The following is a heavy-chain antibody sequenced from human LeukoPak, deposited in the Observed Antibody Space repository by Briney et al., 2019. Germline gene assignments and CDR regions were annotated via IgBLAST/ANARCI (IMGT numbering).Heavy chain of an antibody. CDR2: INPDGTYT. CDR1: GFNFNTYW. Sequence: PGGSLRLSCVASGFNFNTYWMHWVRQVPGKGLMSVSRINPDGTYTNYAGSVKGRFTISRDNAKNTLYLQMNRLRVEDAAVYYCVRARAWNIALWGQGTLVPVSS. D-gene: IGHD1/OR15-1a*01. V-gene: IGHV3-74*01. CDR3: VRARAWNIAL. J-gene: IGHJ5*02.